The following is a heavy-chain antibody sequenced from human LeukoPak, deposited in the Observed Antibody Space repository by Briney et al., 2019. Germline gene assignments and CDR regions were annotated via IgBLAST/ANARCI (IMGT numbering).Heavy chain of an antibody. CDR3: AKTLYYYYYGMDV. V-gene: IGHV3-23*01. J-gene: IGHJ6*02. Sequence: PGGSLRLSCAASGFTFSSYTMTWVRRAPGKGLEWVSGISGNGGSTYYADSVKGRFTISRDNSKNTLYLQMNSLRAEDTAVYSCAKTLYYYYYGMDVWGQGTTVTVSS. CDR1: GFTFSSYT. CDR2: ISGNGGST.